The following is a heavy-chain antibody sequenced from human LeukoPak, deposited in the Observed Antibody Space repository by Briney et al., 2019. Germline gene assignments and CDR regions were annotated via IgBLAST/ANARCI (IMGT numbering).Heavy chain of an antibody. Sequence: GGSLRLSCAASGFTFRSYSMQWVRQAPGKGLEWGAVISYDGSNKYYADSVKGRFTISRDNSKNTLNLQMNSLRAEDTAVYYCARERVVRGWLANYGMDVWGQGTTVTVSS. CDR2: ISYDGSNK. CDR1: GFTFRSYS. V-gene: IGHV3-30*04. D-gene: IGHD3-10*01. J-gene: IGHJ6*02. CDR3: ARERVVRGWLANYGMDV.